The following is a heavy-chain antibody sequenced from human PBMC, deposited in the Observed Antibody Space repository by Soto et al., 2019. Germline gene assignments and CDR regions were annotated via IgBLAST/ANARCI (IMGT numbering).Heavy chain of an antibody. CDR3: ASQTAGPFDY. D-gene: IGHD6-13*01. CDR1: GFTFSSYS. V-gene: IGHV3-48*02. J-gene: IGHJ4*02. Sequence: EVQLVESGGGLVQPGGSLRLSCAASGFTFSSYSMNWVRQAPGKGLEWVSYISSSSSTIYYADSVKGRFTISRDNAKNSLYLQMNSLRDEDTAVYDCASQTAGPFDYWGQGTLVTVSS. CDR2: ISSSSSTI.